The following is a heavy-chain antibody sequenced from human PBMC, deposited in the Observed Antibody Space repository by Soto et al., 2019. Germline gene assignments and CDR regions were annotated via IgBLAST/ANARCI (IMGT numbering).Heavy chain of an antibody. CDR2: ISGSGGST. J-gene: IGHJ5*02. V-gene: IGHV3-23*01. D-gene: IGHD4-17*01. CDR3: AKDITDDYGDCGPYLGWFDP. Sequence: EVQLLESGGGLVQPGGSLRLSCAASGFTFSSYAMSLVRQAPGKGLEWVSAISGSGGSTYYADSVKGRFTISRDNSKKTLYLQMNSLRAEDTAVYYCAKDITDDYGDCGPYLGWFDPWGQGTLVTVSS. CDR1: GFTFSSYA.